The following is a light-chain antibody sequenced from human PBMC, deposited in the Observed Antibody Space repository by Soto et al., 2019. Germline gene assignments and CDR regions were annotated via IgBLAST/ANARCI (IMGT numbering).Light chain of an antibody. J-gene: IGKJ2*01. CDR1: QGIRND. Sequence: AIQMTQSPSSLSASVGDRVTITCRASQGIRNDLGWYQQKPGKAPKLLIYAASSLQSGVPSRFSGSGSGTDFTLTSSSLQPEDVATYYCLQDDNYPPYTFGQGTKLEI. V-gene: IGKV1-6*01. CDR3: LQDDNYPPYT. CDR2: AAS.